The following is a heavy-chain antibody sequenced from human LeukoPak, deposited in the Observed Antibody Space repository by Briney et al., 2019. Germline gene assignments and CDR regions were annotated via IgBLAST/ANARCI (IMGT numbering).Heavy chain of an antibody. CDR2: IYYSGST. V-gene: IGHV4-59*12. Sequence: SETLSLTCTVSGGSISSYYWSWIRQPPGKGLEWIGYIYYSGSTNYNPSLKSRVTISVDTSKNQFSLKLSSVTAADTAVYYCAREVDAAAAYNWFDPWGQGTLVTISS. CDR3: AREVDAAAAYNWFDP. J-gene: IGHJ5*02. CDR1: GGSISSYY. D-gene: IGHD2-2*01.